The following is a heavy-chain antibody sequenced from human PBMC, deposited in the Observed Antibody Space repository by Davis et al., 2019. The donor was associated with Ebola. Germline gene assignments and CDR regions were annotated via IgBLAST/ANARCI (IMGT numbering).Heavy chain of an antibody. CDR3: ARGLDYYDSSSAFDM. CDR2: INHSGST. Sequence: SETLSLTCAVYGGSFSDYYWSWIRQPPGKGLEWIGEINHSGSTNYNPPLKSRVTISIDTSKNQFSLKLSSVTAADTAVYYCARGLDYYDSSSAFDMWGQGTMVTVSS. J-gene: IGHJ3*02. D-gene: IGHD3-22*01. CDR1: GGSFSDYY. V-gene: IGHV4-34*01.